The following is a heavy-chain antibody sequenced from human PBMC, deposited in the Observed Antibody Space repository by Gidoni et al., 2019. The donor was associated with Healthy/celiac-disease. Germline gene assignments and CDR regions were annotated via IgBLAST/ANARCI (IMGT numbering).Heavy chain of an antibody. CDR3: AKDFRSAFDI. CDR1: GFTFDDYT. D-gene: IGHD6-6*01. CDR2: ISWDGGST. J-gene: IGHJ3*02. Sequence: EVQLVASGGVVVQPGGSLRLSCAASGFTFDDYTMHWVRQAPGKGLEWVSLISWDGGSTYYADSVKGRFTISRDNSKNSLYLQMNSLRTEDTALYYCAKDFRSAFDIWGQGTMVTVSS. V-gene: IGHV3-43*01.